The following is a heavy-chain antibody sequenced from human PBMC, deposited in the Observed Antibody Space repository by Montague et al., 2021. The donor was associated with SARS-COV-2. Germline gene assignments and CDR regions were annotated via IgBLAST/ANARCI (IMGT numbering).Heavy chain of an antibody. V-gene: IGHV4/OR15-8*02. CDR3: ARGGTNHYGMDV. D-gene: IGHD3-16*01. CDR2: IYYAGDT. CDR1: DGSISSPNW. J-gene: IGHJ6*02. Sequence: SETLSLTCDVSDGSISSPNWWNWVRQPPGKGLEWIGEIYYAGDTYYNQSLKSRVTIFIDKSKNHFSLLLRSVTAAATAAYYCARGGTNHYGMDVWGRVTTVAVSS.